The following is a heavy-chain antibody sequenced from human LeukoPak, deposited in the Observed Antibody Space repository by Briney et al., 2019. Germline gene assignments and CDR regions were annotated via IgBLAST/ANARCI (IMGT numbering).Heavy chain of an antibody. J-gene: IGHJ4*02. CDR3: ARGIRSPLFDY. CDR1: GFTVSSNY. Sequence: GGSLRLSCEASGFTVSSNYMSWVRQAPGKGLEWVSVIYSGGDTSYSDSVKGRFTISRDNSKNTLYLQMNSLRAEDTAVYYCARGIRSPLFDYWGLGTLVTVSP. V-gene: IGHV3-53*01. D-gene: IGHD3-16*01. CDR2: IYSGGDT.